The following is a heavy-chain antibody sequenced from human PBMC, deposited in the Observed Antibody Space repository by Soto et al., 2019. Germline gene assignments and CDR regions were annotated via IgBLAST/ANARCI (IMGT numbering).Heavy chain of an antibody. CDR1: GGSISSGGYS. Sequence: QLQLQESGSGLVTSSQTLSLTCTVSGGSISSGGYSWSWIRQPRGKGLEWIGYIYHSGRTYYNPSLRSRLTISVERSKNQFSLNLISVTAADTAVYYCARGFDSYFYGLDVWGQGTTVTVSS. J-gene: IGHJ6*02. D-gene: IGHD3-9*01. V-gene: IGHV4-30-2*01. CDR3: ARGFDSYFYGLDV. CDR2: IYHSGRT.